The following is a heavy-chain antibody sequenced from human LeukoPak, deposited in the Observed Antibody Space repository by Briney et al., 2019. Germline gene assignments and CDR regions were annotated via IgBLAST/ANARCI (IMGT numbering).Heavy chain of an antibody. Sequence: GGSLRLSCTASGFTFSSYSMNWVRQAPGKGPEWVSAISGSGGSTYYADSVKGRFTISRDNSKNTLYLQMNSLRAEDTAVYYCAKVGQRSYGDSRVALGAFDIWGQGTMVTVSS. CDR3: AKVGQRSYGDSRVALGAFDI. V-gene: IGHV3-23*01. D-gene: IGHD4-17*01. J-gene: IGHJ3*02. CDR2: ISGSGGST. CDR1: GFTFSSYS.